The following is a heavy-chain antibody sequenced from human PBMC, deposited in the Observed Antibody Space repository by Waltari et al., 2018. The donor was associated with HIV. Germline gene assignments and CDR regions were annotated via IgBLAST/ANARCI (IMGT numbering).Heavy chain of an antibody. D-gene: IGHD3-10*01. CDR2: IWYDGSNK. Sequence: QVQLVESGGGVVQPGRSLRLSCAASGFTFSSYGLHWVRQAPGKGLGWVALIWYDGSNKYYADSVKGRFTISRDNSKNTLFLQMNSLRAEDTAMYYCAKDIQYGSGSQALYYYGMDVWGQGTTITVSS. CDR1: GFTFSSYG. J-gene: IGHJ6*02. V-gene: IGHV3-30*18. CDR3: AKDIQYGSGSQALYYYGMDV.